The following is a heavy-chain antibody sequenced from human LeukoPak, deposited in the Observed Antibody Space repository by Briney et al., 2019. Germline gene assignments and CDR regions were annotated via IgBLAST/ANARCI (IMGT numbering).Heavy chain of an antibody. CDR1: GFIFSNYA. CDR2: ISDDGNNK. J-gene: IGHJ4*02. V-gene: IGHV3-30-3*01. CDR3: AKGDGSFVMDY. D-gene: IGHD3-16*02. Sequence: PGGSLRLSCAASGFIFSNYAMHWVRLAPGKGLEWVTIISDDGNNKYYADSVQGRFTISRDNSKNTLYLQMNSLRVEDTAVYYCAKGDGSFVMDYWGQGTLVTVSS.